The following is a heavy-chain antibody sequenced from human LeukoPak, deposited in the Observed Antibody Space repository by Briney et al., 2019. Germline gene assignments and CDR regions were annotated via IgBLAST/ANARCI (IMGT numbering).Heavy chain of an antibody. CDR3: ARDPQYSYDDSGTFDS. Sequence: GGSLRLSCAASGFTFSNFWMSWVRQAPGKGPEWVANIKQDGDETYYLDSVKGRFTVSRDNAKNSLYLQMNTLRAEDTAVYYCARDPQYSYDDSGTFDSWGQGTLVTVSS. J-gene: IGHJ4*02. CDR1: GFTFSNFW. CDR2: IKQDGDET. V-gene: IGHV3-7*01. D-gene: IGHD3-22*01.